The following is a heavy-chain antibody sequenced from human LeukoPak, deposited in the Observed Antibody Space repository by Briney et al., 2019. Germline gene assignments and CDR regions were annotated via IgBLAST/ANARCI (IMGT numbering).Heavy chain of an antibody. J-gene: IGHJ5*02. D-gene: IGHD6-19*01. CDR1: GGSISSYY. CDR2: IYTSGST. V-gene: IGHV4-4*07. Sequence: SETLSLTCTVSGGSISSYYWSWIRQPAGKGLEWIGRIYTSGSTNYNPSLKSRVTISVDTSKNQFSLKLSSVTAADTAVYYCARDEISSGWYLAFCWFDPWGQGTLVTVSS. CDR3: ARDEISSGWYLAFCWFDP.